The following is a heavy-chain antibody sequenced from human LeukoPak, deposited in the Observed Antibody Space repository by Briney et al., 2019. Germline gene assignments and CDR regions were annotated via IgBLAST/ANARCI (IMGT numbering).Heavy chain of an antibody. Sequence: PRGSLRLSCTASGFTISNDWMSWVRRAPGKGLEWVGRIRRKTDGGTADYVAAVKGRFTISRDDTENRLYLQMNSLRTEDTAVYYCTTEGDGYNKGYSWGQGTLVTVSS. D-gene: IGHD5-24*01. V-gene: IGHV3-15*01. CDR1: GFTISNDW. J-gene: IGHJ4*02. CDR2: IRRKTDGGTA. CDR3: TTEGDGYNKGYS.